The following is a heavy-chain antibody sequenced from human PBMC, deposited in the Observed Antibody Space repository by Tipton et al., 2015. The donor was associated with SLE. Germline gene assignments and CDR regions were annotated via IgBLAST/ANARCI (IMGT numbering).Heavy chain of an antibody. D-gene: IGHD3-10*01. Sequence: TFSSYAMSWVRQAPGKGLEWIGSVYYSGYTFYNPSLKSRVTISGDTSKNQFSLKLSSVTAADTAVYYCARDRGSGSYYTHDAFDIWGQGTMVTVSS. V-gene: IGHV4-39*07. J-gene: IGHJ3*02. CDR2: VYYSGYT. CDR3: ARDRGSGSYYTHDAFDI. CDR1: TFSSYA.